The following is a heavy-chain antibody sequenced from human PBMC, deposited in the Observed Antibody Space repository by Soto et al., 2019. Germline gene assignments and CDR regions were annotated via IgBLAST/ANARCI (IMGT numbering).Heavy chain of an antibody. CDR1: GGSINSGGYC. CDR3: ARGILV. D-gene: IGHD5-18*01. CDR2: ISYGGST. Sequence: QVQLQESGPGLVKPSQTLSLTCTVSGGSINSGGYCWSWIRQHPGKGLDWIGCISYGGSTSYNPSLTSRVPISVDTSKSQFSPKLTSVTAADTAVYYCARGILVWGQGALITVSS. J-gene: IGHJ4*02. V-gene: IGHV4-31*03.